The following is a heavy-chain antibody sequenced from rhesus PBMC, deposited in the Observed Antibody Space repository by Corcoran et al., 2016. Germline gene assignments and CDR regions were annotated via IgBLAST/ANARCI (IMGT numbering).Heavy chain of an antibody. CDR3: ARAGDSGYYFVDY. J-gene: IGHJ4*01. CDR1: GYSISSGYD. CDR2: IYGSSGST. Sequence: QVQLQESGPGVVKPSETLPLTCAVSGYSISSGYDWSRIRQPPGTGLGWIGYIYGSSGSTNYNPSLKNRVTVSKDTSKNQFSLKLSSVTAADTAVYYCARAGDSGYYFVDYWGQGVLVTVSS. V-gene: IGHV4-76*01. D-gene: IGHD3-28*01.